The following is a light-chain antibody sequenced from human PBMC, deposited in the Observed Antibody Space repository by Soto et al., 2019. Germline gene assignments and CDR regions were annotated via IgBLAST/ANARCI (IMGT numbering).Light chain of an antibody. CDR2: GAS. CDR1: QSVSSSY. CDR3: QHYDSLPIT. Sequence: EIVLTQSPGTLSFSPGERATLSCRASQSVSSSYLAWYQQKPGQPPRLLIYGASSRATGIPDRFSGSGSGTDFTLTISRLEPEDFAVFYCQHYDSLPITFGQGTRRRL. J-gene: IGKJ5*01. V-gene: IGKV3-20*01.